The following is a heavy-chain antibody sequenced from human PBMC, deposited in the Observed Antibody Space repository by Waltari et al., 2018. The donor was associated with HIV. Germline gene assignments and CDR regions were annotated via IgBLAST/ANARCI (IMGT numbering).Heavy chain of an antibody. Sequence: EVQLVESGGGLVKPGGSLRLSCAASGFTFSSYTMNWVRQAQGKGLERVSSISTSSSYIYHTDSVKGRFTISRDNAKNSLYLQMNSLRVEDTAVYYCAREKRFTYYGLDVWGQGTTVTVSS. D-gene: IGHD3-3*01. J-gene: IGHJ6*02. CDR3: AREKRFTYYGLDV. V-gene: IGHV3-21*01. CDR1: GFTFSSYT. CDR2: ISTSSSYI.